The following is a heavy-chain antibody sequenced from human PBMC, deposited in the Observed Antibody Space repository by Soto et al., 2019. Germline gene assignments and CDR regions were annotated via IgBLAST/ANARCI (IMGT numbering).Heavy chain of an antibody. D-gene: IGHD6-13*01. CDR1: GYSFTNFW. V-gene: IGHV5-10-1*01. Sequence: GESLKISCETSGYSFTNFWISWVRQMPGKGLEWMGRIDPSDSYTNYSPSFQGHVTISADKSISTAYLQWSSLKASDTAMYYCAREYSSSSNYGMDVWGQGTTVTVSS. CDR3: AREYSSSSNYGMDV. J-gene: IGHJ6*02. CDR2: IDPSDSYT.